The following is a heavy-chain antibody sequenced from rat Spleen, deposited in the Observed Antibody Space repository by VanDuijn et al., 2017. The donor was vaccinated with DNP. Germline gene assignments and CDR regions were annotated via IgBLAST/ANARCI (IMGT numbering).Heavy chain of an antibody. V-gene: IGHV1-43*01. Sequence: QVQLQQSGAELPEPGSSVKISCKSSGYIFTSNYIGWIKQTTGQGLEYIGYINTGSGSTNYKEKFKGKATLTVDRSSSTAFMQLNSLTPDDSAVYYCARGGDGIWVAYWGQGTLVTVSS. CDR1: GYIFTSNY. CDR2: INTGSGST. CDR3: ARGGDGIWVAY. J-gene: IGHJ3*01. D-gene: IGHD1-1*01.